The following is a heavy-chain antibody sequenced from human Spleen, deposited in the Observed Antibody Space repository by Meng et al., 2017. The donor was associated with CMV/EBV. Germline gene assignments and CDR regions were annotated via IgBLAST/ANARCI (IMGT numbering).Heavy chain of an antibody. D-gene: IGHD3-10*01. CDR3: AREYSVTLVRGVTNWFHP. J-gene: IGHJ5*02. Sequence: YTFTDYYMHWVQQAPGKGLEWMGLVDPEDGETIYAEKFQGRVTITADTSTNTVYMELITLRSEDTAMYYCAREYSVTLVRGVTNWFHPWGQGTLVTVSS. V-gene: IGHV1-69-2*01. CDR2: VDPEDGET. CDR1: YTFTDYY.